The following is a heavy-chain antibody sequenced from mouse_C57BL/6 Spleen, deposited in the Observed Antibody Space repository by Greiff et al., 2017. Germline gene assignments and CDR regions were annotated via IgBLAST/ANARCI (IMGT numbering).Heavy chain of an antibody. CDR1: GYTFTSYW. Sequence: QVQLQQPGAELVRPGSSVKLSCKASGYTFTSYWMDWVKQRPGQGLEWIGNIYPSDSETHYNQKFKDKATLTVDKSSSTAYMQLSSLTSEDSAVYYCARDNGYYGNWYFGGWGTGATVTVST. D-gene: IGHD2-3*01. CDR2: IYPSDSET. CDR3: ARDNGYYGNWYFGG. J-gene: IGHJ1*03. V-gene: IGHV1-61*01.